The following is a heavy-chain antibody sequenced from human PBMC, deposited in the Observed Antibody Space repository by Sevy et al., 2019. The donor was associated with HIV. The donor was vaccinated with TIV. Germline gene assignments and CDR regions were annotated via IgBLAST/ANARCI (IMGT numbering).Heavy chain of an antibody. CDR2: FDPEDGET. D-gene: IGHD1-26*01. Sequence: ASVKVSCKVSGYTLTELSMHWVRQAPGKGLEWMGGFDPEDGETIYAQKFQGRVTMTEDTSTDTAYMELSSLRSEDTAMYYCATGHGGSYFQLAYWGQGTLVTVSS. J-gene: IGHJ4*02. CDR3: ATGHGGSYFQLAY. V-gene: IGHV1-24*01. CDR1: GYTLTELS.